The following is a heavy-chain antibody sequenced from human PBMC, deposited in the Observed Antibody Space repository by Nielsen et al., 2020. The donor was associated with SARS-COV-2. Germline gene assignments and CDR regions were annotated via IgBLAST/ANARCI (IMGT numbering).Heavy chain of an antibody. J-gene: IGHJ5*02. V-gene: IGHV3-30-3*01. CDR1: GFTFSSYA. D-gene: IGHD6-13*01. CDR3: ARGGEAAAPRYWFDP. Sequence: GESLKISCAASGFTFSSYAMHWVRQAPGKGLEWVAVISYDGSNKYYADSVKGRFTISRDNAKNTLYLQMNSLRAEDTAVYYCARGGEAAAPRYWFDPWGQGTLVTVSS. CDR2: ISYDGSNK.